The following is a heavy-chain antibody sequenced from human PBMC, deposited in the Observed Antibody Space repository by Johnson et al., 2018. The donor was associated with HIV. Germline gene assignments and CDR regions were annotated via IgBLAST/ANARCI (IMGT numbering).Heavy chain of an antibody. CDR3: ARDRGYSGSYTGAFDI. V-gene: IGHV3-9*01. CDR1: GFTFHDYA. CDR2: ISWNSGNI. D-gene: IGHD1-26*01. J-gene: IGHJ3*02. Sequence: VESGGGLVQPGRSLRLSCAASGFTFHDYAMHWVRQASGKGLEWVSGISWNSGNIDYVDSVKGRFTISRDNAKNSLYVQMKSLRAEDTALYYCARDRGYSGSYTGAFDIWGQGTMVTVSS.